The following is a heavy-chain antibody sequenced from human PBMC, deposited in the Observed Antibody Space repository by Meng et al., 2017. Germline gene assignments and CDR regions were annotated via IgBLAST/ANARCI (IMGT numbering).Heavy chain of an antibody. V-gene: IGHV3-23*01. CDR2: ISGSGGST. Sequence: ETLSLTCAASGFTFSSYAMSWVRQVPGKGLEWVSAISGSGGSTYYADSVKGRFTISRDNSKNTLYLQMNSLRAEDTAVYYCAKDYNYYDSSGYYYGPTDAFDIWGQGTMVTVSS. CDR3: AKDYNYYDSSGYYYGPTDAFDI. CDR1: GFTFSSYA. D-gene: IGHD3-22*01. J-gene: IGHJ3*02.